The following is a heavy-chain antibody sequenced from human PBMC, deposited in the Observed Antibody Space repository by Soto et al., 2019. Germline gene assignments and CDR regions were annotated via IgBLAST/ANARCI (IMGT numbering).Heavy chain of an antibody. CDR2: ISATGIST. V-gene: IGHV3-23*01. J-gene: IGHJ4*01. D-gene: IGHD1-1*01. CDR1: GFTVATYA. Sequence: LILSCAASGFTVATYARSWVRHAPVKGLDWVSSISATGISTHYADSVKGRVTISRDNSANTLSLEMSSLTAEDTAVYYCARDKDTSSWTGFDFWGHGTLVTVSS. CDR3: ARDKDTSSWTGFDF.